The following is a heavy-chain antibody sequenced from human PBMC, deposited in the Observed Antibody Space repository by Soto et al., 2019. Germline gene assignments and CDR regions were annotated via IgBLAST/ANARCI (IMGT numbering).Heavy chain of an antibody. CDR1: GYNFNSYT. D-gene: IGHD1-26*01. Sequence: QVQLVQSGAEVMKPGASVKVSCKASGYNFNSYTISWVRQDPGQGLEWMGRIGACNGNTNYAQKLQGRVTVTTDTSTSTAYMELRSLEADDTAVYHCARVVGALGHWFDPWGQGTLVTVSS. J-gene: IGHJ5*02. V-gene: IGHV1-18*01. CDR2: IGACNGNT. CDR3: ARVVGALGHWFDP.